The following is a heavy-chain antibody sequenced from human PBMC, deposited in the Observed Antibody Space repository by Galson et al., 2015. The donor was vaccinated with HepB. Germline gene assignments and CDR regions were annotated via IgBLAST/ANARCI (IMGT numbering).Heavy chain of an antibody. CDR3: ARGVVGMATIPWYFDL. D-gene: IGHD5-24*01. J-gene: IGHJ2*01. Sequence: SCKASGGTFSSYAISWVRQAPGQGLEWMGRIIPILGIANYAQKFQGRVTITADKSTSTAYMELSSLRSEDTAVYYCARGVVGMATIPWYFDLWGRGTLVTVSS. CDR2: IIPILGIA. CDR1: GGTFSSYA. V-gene: IGHV1-69*04.